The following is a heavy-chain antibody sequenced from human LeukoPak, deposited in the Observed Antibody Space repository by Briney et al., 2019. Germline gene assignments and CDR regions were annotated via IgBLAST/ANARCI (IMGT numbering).Heavy chain of an antibody. J-gene: IGHJ4*02. CDR1: GVSISSGGYY. CDR3: ARGELVFDY. D-gene: IGHD1-1*01. V-gene: IGHV4-31*03. CDR2: IYYSGST. Sequence: SQTLSLTCTVSGVSISSGGYYWSWIRQHPGKGLEWIGYIYYSGSTFYNPSLKSRFTISVDTSKNQFSVKLSSVTAADTAVYYCARGELVFDYWGQGTLVTVSS.